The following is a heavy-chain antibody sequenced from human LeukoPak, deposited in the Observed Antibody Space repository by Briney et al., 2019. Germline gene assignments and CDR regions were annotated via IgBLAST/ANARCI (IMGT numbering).Heavy chain of an antibody. CDR2: IRPDGDRT. V-gene: IGHV3-23*01. CDR3: AREQSGTRGWYTVDY. D-gene: IGHD6-19*01. CDR1: GFTFSTYA. Sequence: GGSLRLSCAASGFTFSTYAITWVRQGPGKGLEWVTAIRPDGDRTYYANSVRGRFTISRDNSKDTVYLQINGLRVEDTAVYYCAREQSGTRGWYTVDYWGQGTLVTVSS. J-gene: IGHJ4*02.